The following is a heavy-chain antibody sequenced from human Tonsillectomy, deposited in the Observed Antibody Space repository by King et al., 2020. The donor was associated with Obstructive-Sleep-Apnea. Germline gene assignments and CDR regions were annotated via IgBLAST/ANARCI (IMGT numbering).Heavy chain of an antibody. D-gene: IGHD2-15*01. CDR1: GFSLSTSGMC. V-gene: IGHV2-70*11. CDR2: IDWDDDK. Sequence: VTLKESGPALVKPTQTLTLTCTFSGFSLSTSGMCLSWIRQPPGKALEWLARIDWDDDKYYSTYLKTRLTISKDTSKNQVVLTMTNMDPVDTATYYCARTVVVVAARIDYWGQGTLVTVSS. J-gene: IGHJ4*02. CDR3: ARTVVVVAARIDY.